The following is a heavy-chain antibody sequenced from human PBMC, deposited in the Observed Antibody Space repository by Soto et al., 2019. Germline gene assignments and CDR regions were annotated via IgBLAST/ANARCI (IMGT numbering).Heavy chain of an antibody. Sequence: SETLSLTCTVSGGSICSYYGSWIRQPPGKGLEWIGYIYYSGSTNYNPSLKSRVTISVDTSKNQFSLKLSSVTAADTAVYYCASGRGYSYGSFDYWGQGTLVTVSS. CDR3: ASGRGYSYGSFDY. V-gene: IGHV4-59*01. CDR1: GGSICSYY. CDR2: IYYSGST. J-gene: IGHJ4*02. D-gene: IGHD5-18*01.